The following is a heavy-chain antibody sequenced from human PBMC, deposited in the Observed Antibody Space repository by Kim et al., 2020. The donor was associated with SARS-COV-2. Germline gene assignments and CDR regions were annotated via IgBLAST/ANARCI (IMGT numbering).Heavy chain of an antibody. J-gene: IGHJ6*03. CDR3: ARESVYYYYMDV. Sequence: NAALKVQGRVQITADKSRGTVYMELASLRSEDTAVYYCARESVYYYYMDVWGKGTTVTVSS. D-gene: IGHD4-17*01. V-gene: IGHV1-69*04.